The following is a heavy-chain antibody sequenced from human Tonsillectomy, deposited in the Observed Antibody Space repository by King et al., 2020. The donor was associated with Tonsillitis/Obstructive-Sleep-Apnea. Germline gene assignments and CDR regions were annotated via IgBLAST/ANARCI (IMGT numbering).Heavy chain of an antibody. V-gene: IGHV3-66*01. CDR1: GFNVSSNY. CDR2: IYSDGRT. D-gene: IGHD1-14*01. J-gene: IGHJ4*02. Sequence: VQLVESGGGLVQPGGSLRLSCAASGFNVSSNYMTWVRKAPGKGLEWVSVIYSDGRTYYADSVKGRFTISRDNSKNTLYLQMNSLRAEDTAVYYCATSNIIYDYWGQGTLVTVSS. CDR3: ATSNIIYDY.